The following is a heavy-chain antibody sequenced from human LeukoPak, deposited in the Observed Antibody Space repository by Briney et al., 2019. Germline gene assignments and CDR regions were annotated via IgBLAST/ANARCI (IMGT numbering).Heavy chain of an antibody. CDR3: ARARSQAARYYYYYYYMDV. CDR2: INHSGST. CDR1: GGSFSGYY. V-gene: IGHV4-34*01. Sequence: PSETLSLTCAVYGGSFSGYYWSWIRQPPGKGLEWIGEINHSGSTNYNPSLKSRVTISVDTSKNQFSLKLSSVTAADTAVYYCARARSQAARYYYYYYYMDVWGKGTTVTVPS. D-gene: IGHD6-6*01. J-gene: IGHJ6*03.